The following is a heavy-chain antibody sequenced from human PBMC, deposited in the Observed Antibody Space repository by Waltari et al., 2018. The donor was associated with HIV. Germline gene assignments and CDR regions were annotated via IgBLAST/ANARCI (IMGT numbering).Heavy chain of an antibody. J-gene: IGHJ2*01. Sequence: QVQLQESGPGLVKPSQTLSLTCTVSGGSISSGSYYWSWIRQPAGKGLEWIGRIYTSGSTNYNPSLKSRVTISVDTSKNQFSLKLSSVTAADTAVYYCARGSGIYYYDSSGRSRYFDLWGRGTLVTVSS. CDR2: IYTSGST. V-gene: IGHV4-61*02. D-gene: IGHD3-22*01. CDR3: ARGSGIYYYDSSGRSRYFDL. CDR1: GGSISSGSYY.